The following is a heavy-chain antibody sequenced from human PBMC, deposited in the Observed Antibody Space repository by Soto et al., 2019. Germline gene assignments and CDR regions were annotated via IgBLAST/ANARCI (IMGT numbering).Heavy chain of an antibody. J-gene: IGHJ4*02. Sequence: LTYAVSGVSLTSGNWWTWVRQSPQRGLEYIGEIFHDGTANYYPSFERRVAMSVDTSRNQFSLKLTSVTAADTAVYFCARLVYDTRLNYMYFDFWGPGTLVTVSS. CDR1: GVSLTSGNW. CDR3: ARLVYDTRLNYMYFDF. V-gene: IGHV4-4*01. CDR2: IFHDGTA. D-gene: IGHD3-10*01.